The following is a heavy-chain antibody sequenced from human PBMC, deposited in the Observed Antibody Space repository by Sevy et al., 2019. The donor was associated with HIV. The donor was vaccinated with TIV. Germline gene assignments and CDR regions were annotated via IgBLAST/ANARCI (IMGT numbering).Heavy chain of an antibody. J-gene: IGHJ5*02. V-gene: IGHV3-23*01. D-gene: IGHD3-9*01. CDR3: AKYYDILTGPLKGWFDP. CDR2: ISGSGGST. CDR1: GFTFSSYA. Sequence: GGSLRLSCAASGFTFSSYAMSWVRQAPGKGLESVSAISGSGGSTYYADSVKGRFTISRDNSKNTLYLQMNSLRAEDTDVYYCAKYYDILTGPLKGWFDPWGQGTLVTVSS.